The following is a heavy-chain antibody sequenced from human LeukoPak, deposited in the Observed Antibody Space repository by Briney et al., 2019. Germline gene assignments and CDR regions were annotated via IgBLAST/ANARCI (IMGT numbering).Heavy chain of an antibody. CDR1: GGSIISYY. V-gene: IGHV4-59*08. CDR2: ISYRGNT. J-gene: IGHJ3*02. D-gene: IGHD2-8*01. Sequence: PSETLSLTCTVSGGSIISYYWTWLRQPPGKGLEGVGYISYRGNTNHNPSLKSRVTMSVGTSKSQFSLKLNSVTAADTAVYYCACLSSNGRRAFDIWGQGTMVTVSS. CDR3: ACLSSNGRRAFDI.